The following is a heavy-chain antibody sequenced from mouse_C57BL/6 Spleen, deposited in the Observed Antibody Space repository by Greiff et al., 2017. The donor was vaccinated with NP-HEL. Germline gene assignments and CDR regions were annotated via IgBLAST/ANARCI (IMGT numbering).Heavy chain of an antibody. CDR3: ARHEDTYYSNYPFAY. CDR1: GYTFTEYT. CDR2: FYPGSGSI. Sequence: VMLVESGAELVKPGASVKLSCKASGYTFTEYTIHWVKQRSGQGLEWIGWFYPGSGSIKYNEKFKDKDTLTADKSSSTVYMELSRLTSEDSAVYFCARHEDTYYSNYPFAYWGQGTLVTVSA. D-gene: IGHD2-5*01. V-gene: IGHV1-62-2*01. J-gene: IGHJ3*01.